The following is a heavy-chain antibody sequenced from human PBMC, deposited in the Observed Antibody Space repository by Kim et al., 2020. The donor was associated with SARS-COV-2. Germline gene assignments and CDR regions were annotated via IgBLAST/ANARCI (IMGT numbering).Heavy chain of an antibody. CDR3: AKVVSVVRGVITN. CDR2: TSGRGVST. J-gene: IGHJ4*02. D-gene: IGHD3-10*01. V-gene: IGHV3-23*01. CDR1: GFTFRTYA. Sequence: GGSLRLSCAASGFTFRTYAMSWVRQAPGKGREWVSATSGRGVSTYYADSVKGWFTISRVNSKNTLYRQMNSLRAEDTAVYYCAKVVSVVRGVITNWGQGTRVTVTS.